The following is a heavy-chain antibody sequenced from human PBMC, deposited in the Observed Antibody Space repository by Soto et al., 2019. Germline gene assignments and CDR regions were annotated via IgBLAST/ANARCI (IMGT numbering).Heavy chain of an antibody. Sequence: SETLSRTCVVAGGCFSPYYYNWIRQSPGKGLEWIGEINHSGSNNYSPSLKSRVTMSLDTSKNQFSLKLTAVTAADTAVYYCARGGSNDWQVAFDIWGQGTMVTVSS. D-gene: IGHD3-9*01. J-gene: IGHJ3*02. V-gene: IGHV4-34*01. CDR1: GGCFSPYY. CDR3: ARGGSNDWQVAFDI. CDR2: INHSGSN.